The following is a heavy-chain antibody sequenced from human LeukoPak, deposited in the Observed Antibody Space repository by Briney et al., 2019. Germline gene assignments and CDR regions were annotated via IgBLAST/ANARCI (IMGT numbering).Heavy chain of an antibody. CDR2: ISDDGSNK. CDR3: AKDWIVVVPAAIPGY. J-gene: IGHJ4*02. D-gene: IGHD2-2*01. Sequence: GGSLRLSCAASGFTFTRYSMHWVRQAPGKGLEWVAVISDDGSNKYYPDSVKGRFTISRDNSKNMLYLQMNSLRAEDTAVYYCAKDWIVVVPAAIPGYWGQGTLVTVSS. V-gene: IGHV3-30-3*01. CDR1: GFTFTRYS.